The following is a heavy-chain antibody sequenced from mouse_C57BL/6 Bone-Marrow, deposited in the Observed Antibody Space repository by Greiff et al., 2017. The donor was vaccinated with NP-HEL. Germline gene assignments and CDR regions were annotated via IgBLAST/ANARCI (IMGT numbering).Heavy chain of an antibody. CDR1: GYTFTSYT. V-gene: IGHV1-4*01. J-gene: IGHJ3*01. CDR3: AYSLAWFAY. Sequence: QVQLQQSGAELARPGASVKMSCKASGYTFTSYTMHWVKQRPGQGLEWIGYINPSSGYTKYNQKFKDKATLTADKSSSTAYMQLSSLTSEDSAVYYCAYSLAWFAYWGQGTLVTVSA. D-gene: IGHD2-12*01. CDR2: INPSSGYT.